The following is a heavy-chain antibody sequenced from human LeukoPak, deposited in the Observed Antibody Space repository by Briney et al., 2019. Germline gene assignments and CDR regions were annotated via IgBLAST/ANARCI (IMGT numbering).Heavy chain of an antibody. CDR1: GYTFTSYA. J-gene: IGHJ6*02. Sequence: ASVKVSCKASGYTFTSYAMNWVRQAPGHGLEWLGGIIPIFGTAIYAQKFQGRITISADKSTSTAYMEVNSLRSEDTAVYYCARAPGKSYYYYYYGMDVWAKGPRSPSP. CDR3: ARAPGKSYYYYYYGMDV. CDR2: IIPIFGTA. D-gene: IGHD1-1*01. V-gene: IGHV1-69*06.